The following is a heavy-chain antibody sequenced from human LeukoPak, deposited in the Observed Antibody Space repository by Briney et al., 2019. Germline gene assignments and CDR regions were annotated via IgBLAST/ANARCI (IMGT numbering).Heavy chain of an antibody. J-gene: IGHJ4*02. V-gene: IGHV4-39*01. CDR3: TRHQWWLAPRNFDY. CDR2: IYHSGST. D-gene: IGHD2-8*01. CDR1: RGSISSSSYY. Sequence: SETLSLTCTVSRGSISSSSYYWVWIRQPPGKGLEWVGSIYHSGSTYYNPSLESRVTISVDTSKNQFSLKLSSVTAADMAVYYCTRHQWWLAPRNFDYWGQGTLVTVSS.